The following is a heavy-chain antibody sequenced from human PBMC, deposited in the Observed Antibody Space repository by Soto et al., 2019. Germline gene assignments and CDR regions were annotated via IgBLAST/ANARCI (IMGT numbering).Heavy chain of an antibody. CDR3: ARADSYGLTDAFDI. V-gene: IGHV4-59*01. J-gene: IGHJ3*02. CDR1: GGSISSYY. CDR2: IYYSGST. D-gene: IGHD5-18*01. Sequence: PSETLSLTCTVSGGSISSYYWSWIRQPPGKGLEWIGYIYYSGSTDYNPSLKSRVTISVDTSKNQFSLKLSSVTAADTAVYYCARADSYGLTDAFDIWGKGTMVTVAS.